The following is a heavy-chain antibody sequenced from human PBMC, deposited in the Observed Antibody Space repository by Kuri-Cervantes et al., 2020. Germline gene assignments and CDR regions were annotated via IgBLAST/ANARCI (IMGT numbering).Heavy chain of an antibody. V-gene: IGHV3-15*01. CDR1: GFTFSNAW. Sequence: GESLKISCAASGFTFSNAWMSWVRQAPGKGLEWVGRIKSKTDGGTTDYAAPVRGRFTISRDDSKNTAYLQMNSLKTEDTAVYYCAREFRGISHHWGQGTPVTVSS. D-gene: IGHD3-3*02. CDR3: AREFRGISHH. J-gene: IGHJ5*02. CDR2: IKSKTDGGTT.